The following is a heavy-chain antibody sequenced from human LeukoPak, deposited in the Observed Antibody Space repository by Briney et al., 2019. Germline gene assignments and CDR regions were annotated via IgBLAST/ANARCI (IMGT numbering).Heavy chain of an antibody. Sequence: ASVKVSCKASGYTFTSYDINWVRQATGQGLEWMGWMNPNSGNTGYAQKFQGRVTMTRNTSISTAYMELSSLRSEDTAVYYCESASSSGWDFDYWGQGTLVTVSS. J-gene: IGHJ4*02. CDR2: MNPNSGNT. D-gene: IGHD6-19*01. V-gene: IGHV1-8*01. CDR1: GYTFTSYD. CDR3: ESASSSGWDFDY.